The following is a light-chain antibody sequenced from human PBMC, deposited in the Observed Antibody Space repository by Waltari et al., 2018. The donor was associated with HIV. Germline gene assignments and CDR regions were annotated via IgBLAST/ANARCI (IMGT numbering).Light chain of an antibody. CDR2: GVT. Sequence: QSALTQPASVSGSPGQSITIPCTGTNSHIGSYNFLPWYQQHPDPAPRLILFGVTRRPSGISSRFSGLKSGNTASLTIFGLQDEDEADYYCSSYTSFKTVVFGGGTKLTVL. CDR3: SSYTSFKTVV. CDR1: NSHIGSYNF. V-gene: IGLV2-14*01. J-gene: IGLJ3*02.